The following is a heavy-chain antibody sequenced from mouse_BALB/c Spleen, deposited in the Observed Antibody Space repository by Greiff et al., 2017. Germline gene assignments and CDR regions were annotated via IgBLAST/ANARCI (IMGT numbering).Heavy chain of an antibody. J-gene: IGHJ4*01. V-gene: IGHV3-8*02. D-gene: IGHD2-1*01. CDR3: ARERDGNYNYYYAMDY. CDR2: ISYSGST. Sequence: EVQLQESGPSLVKPSQTLSLTCSVTGDSITSGYWNWIRKFPGNKLEYMGYISYSGSTYYNPSLKSRISITRDTSKNQYYLQLNSVTTEDTATYYCARERDGNYNYYYAMDYWGQGTSVTVSS. CDR1: GDSITSGY.